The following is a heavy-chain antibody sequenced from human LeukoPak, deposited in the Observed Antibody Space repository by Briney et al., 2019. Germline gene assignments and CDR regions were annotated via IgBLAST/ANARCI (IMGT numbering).Heavy chain of an antibody. Sequence: ASVKVSCKASGYSFTSYALNWVRQAPGQGLEWMGWINTDTGTPTYAQGFIGRFVFSLDTSVSMAYLWVSRLKAEDTAIYYCAVSSSIMGIYYGMDFWGQGTTVTVSS. CDR2: INTDTGTP. CDR1: GYSFTSYA. V-gene: IGHV7-4-1*04. J-gene: IGHJ6*02. D-gene: IGHD2-8*01. CDR3: AVSSSIMGIYYGMDF.